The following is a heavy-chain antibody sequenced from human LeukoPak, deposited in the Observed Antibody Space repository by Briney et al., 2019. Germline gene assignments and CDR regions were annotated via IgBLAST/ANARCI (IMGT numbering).Heavy chain of an antibody. V-gene: IGHV5-51*01. CDR2: IYPGDSDT. CDR3: ARQGEVVRRYSNSQYYYYYMDV. J-gene: IGHJ6*03. D-gene: IGHD4-11*01. Sequence: HGESLKISCKGSGYSFTSYWIGWVRQMPGKGLEWMGIIYPGDSDTRYSPSFQGQVTISADKSISTAYLQWSSLKASDTAMYYCARQGEVVRRYSNSQYYYYYMDVWGKGTTVTVSS. CDR1: GYSFTSYW.